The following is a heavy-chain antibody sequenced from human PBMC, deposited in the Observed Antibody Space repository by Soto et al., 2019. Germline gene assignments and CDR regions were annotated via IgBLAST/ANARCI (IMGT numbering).Heavy chain of an antibody. D-gene: IGHD3-16*01. V-gene: IGHV3-7*01. J-gene: IGHJ4*02. CDR1: GFTFSTYW. CDR3: VCGGNFFVY. Sequence: EVQLVESGGGLVQPGGSLRLSCAASGFTFSTYWMTWVRRPPGKGLEWVANLDQDGSERYYVDSVRGRFTISRDNAKNSLYLTMSSLRAEDTAVYYCVCGGNFFVYWGQGTLVTVSP. CDR2: LDQDGSER.